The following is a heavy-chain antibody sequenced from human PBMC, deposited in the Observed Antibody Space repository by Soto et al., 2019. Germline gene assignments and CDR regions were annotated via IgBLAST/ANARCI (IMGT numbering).Heavy chain of an antibody. J-gene: IGHJ6*02. CDR2: IIPIFGTA. CDR3: AKNPENYYYGMDV. V-gene: IGHV1-69*12. Sequence: QVQLVQSGAEVKKPGSSVKVSCKASGGTFSSYAISWVRQAPGQGLEWMGGIIPIFGTADYAQKVQGRVTITADESTSTAYVELSSPRSEDTAVYYCAKNPENYYYGMDVWGQGTTVTVSS. CDR1: GGTFSSYA.